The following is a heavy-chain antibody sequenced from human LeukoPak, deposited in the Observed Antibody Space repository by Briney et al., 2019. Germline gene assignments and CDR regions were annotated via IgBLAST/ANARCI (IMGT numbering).Heavy chain of an antibody. CDR1: GFAFSRYA. V-gene: IGHV3-33*08. CDR2: IWYDGSNK. J-gene: IGHJ4*02. CDR3: ARGDDYGDY. Sequence: GGSLRLSCAASGFAFSRYAMNWVRQAPGKGLEWVAVIWYDGSNKYYADSVKGRFTISRDNSKNTLYLQMNSLRAEDTAVYYCARGDDYGDYWGQGTLVTVSS.